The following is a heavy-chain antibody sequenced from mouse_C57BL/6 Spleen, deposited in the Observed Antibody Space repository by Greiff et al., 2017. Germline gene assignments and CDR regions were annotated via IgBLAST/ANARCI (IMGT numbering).Heavy chain of an antibody. J-gene: IGHJ2*01. Sequence: QVQLQQSGAELVKPGASVKISCKASGYAFSSYWMNWVKQRPGKGLEWIGQIYPGDGDTNYNGKFKGKATLTADKSSSTAYMQLSSLTSEDSAVYFCARWGPHTGYFDYWGQGTTRTVSS. CDR2: IYPGDGDT. CDR3: ARWGPHTGYFDY. CDR1: GYAFSSYW. D-gene: IGHD1-1*01. V-gene: IGHV1-80*01.